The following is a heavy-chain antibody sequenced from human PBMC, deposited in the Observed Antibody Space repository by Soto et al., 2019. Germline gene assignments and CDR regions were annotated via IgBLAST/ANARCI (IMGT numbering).Heavy chain of an antibody. V-gene: IGHV3-7*03. CDR1: GFTFSSYW. J-gene: IGHJ6*02. CDR2: IKQDGSEK. Sequence: GGSLRLSCAASGFTFSSYWMTWVRQAPGKGPEWVANIKQDGSEKNYVDSVKGRFTISRDNAKNSLYLQMNSLRAEDTAVYYCARTGEYGSGSYSYYFYGLDVWGQGTTVTISS. D-gene: IGHD3-10*01. CDR3: ARTGEYGSGSYSYYFYGLDV.